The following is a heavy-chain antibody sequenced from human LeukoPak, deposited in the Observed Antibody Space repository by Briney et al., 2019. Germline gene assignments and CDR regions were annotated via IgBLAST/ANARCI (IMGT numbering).Heavy chain of an antibody. Sequence: QTGGSLRLSCAASGFTFSSYAMSWVRQAPGMGLEWVSGVTSSGGNTYYADSVKGRFTISRDNSKNTLYLQMNSLRAEDTAVYYCAKGERAGRFDSWGQGTLVTVSS. J-gene: IGHJ4*02. CDR2: VTSSGGNT. D-gene: IGHD5-24*01. V-gene: IGHV3-23*01. CDR3: AKGERAGRFDS. CDR1: GFTFSSYA.